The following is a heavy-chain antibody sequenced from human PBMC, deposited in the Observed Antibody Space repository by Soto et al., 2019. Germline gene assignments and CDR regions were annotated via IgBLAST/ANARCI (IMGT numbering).Heavy chain of an antibody. CDR1: GGSFSGYY. V-gene: IGHV4-34*01. D-gene: IGHD1-20*01. CDR3: ARGRYNWKSRRFDY. CDR2: INHSGST. J-gene: IGHJ4*02. Sequence: SETLSLTCAVYGGSFSGYYWSWIRQPPGKGLEWIGEINHSGSTNYNPSLKSRVTISVDTSKNQFSLKLSSVTAADTAVYYCARGRYNWKSRRFDYWGQGTLVTVSS.